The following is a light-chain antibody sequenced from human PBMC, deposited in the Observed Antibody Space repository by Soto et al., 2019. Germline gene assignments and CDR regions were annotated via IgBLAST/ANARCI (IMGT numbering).Light chain of an antibody. CDR1: QNINNY. CDR2: DAS. CDR3: QQYENLPT. J-gene: IGKJ5*01. Sequence: DSQTTRSTCSLSASVGDRVTITSQASQNINNYLNWYQQKPGRAPKLLIYDASNLEAGVPSRLRVSGSGTDFTFTISRLQPEDIATYYCQQYENLPTFGQGTRLEIK. V-gene: IGKV1-33*01.